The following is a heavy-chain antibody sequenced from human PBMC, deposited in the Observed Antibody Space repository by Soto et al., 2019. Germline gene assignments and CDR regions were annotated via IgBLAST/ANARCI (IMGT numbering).Heavy chain of an antibody. CDR2: ISSSSSTI. Sequence: PGGSLRLSCAASGFTVSSNYMNWVRQAPGKGLEWVSYISSSSSTIYYADSVKGRFTISRDNAKNSLYLQMNSLRDEDTAVYYCARGLGVANNWFDPWGQGTLVTVSS. J-gene: IGHJ5*02. CDR3: ARGLGVANNWFDP. CDR1: GFTVSSNY. V-gene: IGHV3-48*02. D-gene: IGHD2-21*01.